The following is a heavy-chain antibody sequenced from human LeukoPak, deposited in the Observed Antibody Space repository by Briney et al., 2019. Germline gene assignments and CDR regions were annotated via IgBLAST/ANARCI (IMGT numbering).Heavy chain of an antibody. V-gene: IGHV3-30-3*01. Sequence: GGSLRLSCAASGFTFSSYAMHWVRQAPGKGLEWVAVISYDGSNKYYADSVKGRFTISRDNSKNTLYLQMNSLRAEDTAVYYCARDVLGLGQAFDYWGQGTLVTVSS. CDR1: GFTFSSYA. J-gene: IGHJ4*02. CDR3: ARDVLGLGQAFDY. D-gene: IGHD3-16*01. CDR2: ISYDGSNK.